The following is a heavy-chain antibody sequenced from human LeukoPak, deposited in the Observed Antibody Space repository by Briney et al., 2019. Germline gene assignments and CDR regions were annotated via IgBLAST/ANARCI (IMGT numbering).Heavy chain of an antibody. CDR2: ISYDGSNK. Sequence: PGGSLRLSCAASGFTFSSYAMHWVRQAPGKGLEWVAVISYDGSNKYYADSVKGRFTISRDNSKNTLYLQMNSLRAEDTAVYYCARGPYDFWSGSRKHYYYYMDVWGKGTTVTVSS. D-gene: IGHD3-3*01. V-gene: IGHV3-30-3*01. CDR3: ARGPYDFWSGSRKHYYYYMDV. CDR1: GFTFSSYA. J-gene: IGHJ6*03.